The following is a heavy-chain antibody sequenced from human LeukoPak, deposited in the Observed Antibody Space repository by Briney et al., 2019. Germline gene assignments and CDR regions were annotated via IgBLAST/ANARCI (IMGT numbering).Heavy chain of an antibody. V-gene: IGHV3-23*01. D-gene: IGHD3-10*01. Sequence: GSGGSTYYADSVKGRFTISRDNSKNTLYLQMNSLRAEDTAVYYCAREHYGSGSYYFGYFQHWGQGTLVTVSS. CDR3: AREHYGSGSYYFGYFQH. CDR2: GSGGST. J-gene: IGHJ1*01.